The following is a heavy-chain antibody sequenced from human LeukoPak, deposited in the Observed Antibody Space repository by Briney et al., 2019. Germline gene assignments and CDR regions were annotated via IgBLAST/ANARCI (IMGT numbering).Heavy chain of an antibody. D-gene: IGHD6-6*01. J-gene: IGHJ5*02. CDR3: ARDPEYSSSSGWNWFDP. V-gene: IGHV1-2*02. Sequence: ASVKVSCTASGYTFTGYYMHWVRPAPGQGLEWMGWINPNSGGTNYAQKFQGRVTMTRDTSISTAYMELSRLRSDDTAVYYCARDPEYSSSSGWNWFDPWGQGTLVTVSS. CDR2: INPNSGGT. CDR1: GYTFTGYY.